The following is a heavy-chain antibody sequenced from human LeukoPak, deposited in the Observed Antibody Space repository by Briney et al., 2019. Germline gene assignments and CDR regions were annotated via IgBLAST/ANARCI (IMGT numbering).Heavy chain of an antibody. CDR1: GFTFSNYW. V-gene: IGHV3-7*01. CDR3: ARVKKAGFDY. D-gene: IGHD6-19*01. J-gene: IGHJ4*02. CDR2: MNIDGSEK. Sequence: GGSLRLSCAASGFTFSNYWMGWVRQAPGKRLEWVANMNIDGSEKYYADSVKGRFSISRDNARNSVYLQMASLRVEDTAVYYCARVKKAGFDYWGQGTLVTVSS.